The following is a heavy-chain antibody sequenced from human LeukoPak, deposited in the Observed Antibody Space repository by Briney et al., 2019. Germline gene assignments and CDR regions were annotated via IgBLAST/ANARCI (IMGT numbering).Heavy chain of an antibody. CDR2: ISSTSDTI. CDR3: TRELAS. CDR1: GFIFSNYR. V-gene: IGHV3-48*01. J-gene: IGHJ5*02. Sequence: GGSLRLSCAASGFIFSNYRMNWVRQAPGKGLEWVSYISSTSDTIYYVDSVKGRLTISRDNAKNSLYLQMNSLRVEDTAVHYCTRELASWGQGTLVTVSS.